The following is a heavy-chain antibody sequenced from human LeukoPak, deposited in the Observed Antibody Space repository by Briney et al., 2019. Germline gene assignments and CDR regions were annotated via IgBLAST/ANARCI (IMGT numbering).Heavy chain of an antibody. Sequence: PSETLSLTCTVSGVSISSSVYSWGWIRQPPGKGLEWIGNISYSGSTYYNPSLKSRVTISVDTSKNQLSLKLSSVTATDTAVYYCARSIRWLQFDYWGQGTLVTVSS. D-gene: IGHD5-24*01. CDR2: ISYSGST. V-gene: IGHV4-39*01. CDR3: ARSIRWLQFDY. J-gene: IGHJ4*02. CDR1: GVSISSSVYS.